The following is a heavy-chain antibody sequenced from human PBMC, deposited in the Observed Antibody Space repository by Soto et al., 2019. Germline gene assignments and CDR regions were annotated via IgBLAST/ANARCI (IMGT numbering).Heavy chain of an antibody. V-gene: IGHV3-30-3*01. CDR1: GFSISTYA. Sequence: QVQLVESGGGVVQPGRSLRLSCAASGFSISTYAMHWVRQAPGKGLEWVAVISYDGSDKYYADSVKGRSTMSRDNSKNTLYLQMNSLRAEDTAVYYCARVWVALDYWGQGTLVTVSS. J-gene: IGHJ4*02. D-gene: IGHD2-15*01. CDR3: ARVWVALDY. CDR2: ISYDGSDK.